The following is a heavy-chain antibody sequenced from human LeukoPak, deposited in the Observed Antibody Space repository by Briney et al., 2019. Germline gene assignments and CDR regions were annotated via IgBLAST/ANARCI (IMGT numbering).Heavy chain of an antibody. J-gene: IGHJ4*02. Sequence: QTGGSLRLSCAASGFTFSSQGMSWVRQAPGKGLEWVSAITGSGSTTYYSDSVKGRFTISRDNSKNTVYLQLNSLRVEDTAVYYCAKMQGYFDYRGQGTLVTVSS. V-gene: IGHV3-23*01. CDR1: GFTFSSQG. CDR2: ITGSGSTT. CDR3: AKMQGYFDY.